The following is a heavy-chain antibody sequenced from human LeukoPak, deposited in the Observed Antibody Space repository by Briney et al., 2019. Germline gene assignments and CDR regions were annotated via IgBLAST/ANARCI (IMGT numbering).Heavy chain of an antibody. D-gene: IGHD3-10*01. CDR1: RGSISSGGHY. Sequence: SETLSLTCNVSRGSISSGGHYWSWIRQRPGKGLEWIGYIYYSGSTNYNPSLKSRVTISVDTSKNQFSLKLSSVTAADTAVYYCARDRGGRNDYWGQGTLVTVSS. J-gene: IGHJ4*02. V-gene: IGHV4-61*08. CDR3: ARDRGGRNDY. CDR2: IYYSGST.